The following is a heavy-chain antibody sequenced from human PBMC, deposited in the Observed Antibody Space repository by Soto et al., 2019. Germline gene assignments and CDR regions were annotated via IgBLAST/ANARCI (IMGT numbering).Heavy chain of an antibody. V-gene: IGHV3-48*03. D-gene: IGHD2-15*01. CDR3: ERETLRAAIDI. Sequence: GGSLRLSCGASGFDFRSYEMNWVRQAPGKGLEWVSNIRANDESIYYADSVKGRVSVSRDNAKNSLFLEMNSLRVDDTAVYYCERETLRAAIDIWGQGTMVTVSS. CDR1: GFDFRSYE. J-gene: IGHJ3*02. CDR2: IRANDESI.